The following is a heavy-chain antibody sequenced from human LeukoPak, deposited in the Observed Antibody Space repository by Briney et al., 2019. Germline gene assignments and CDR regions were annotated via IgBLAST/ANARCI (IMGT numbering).Heavy chain of an antibody. J-gene: IGHJ4*02. CDR3: VKDYRSGSYMGHFDY. Sequence: GGSLRLSCAASGFTFSTYGMHWVRRAPGKGLEWVAFIRYDGGDKYYLDSVKGRFTISRDNSKNTLYLQMNSLRTEDSAVYYCVKDYRSGSYMGHFDYWGQGTLVTVSS. D-gene: IGHD6-19*01. CDR2: IRYDGGDK. CDR1: GFTFSTYG. V-gene: IGHV3-30*02.